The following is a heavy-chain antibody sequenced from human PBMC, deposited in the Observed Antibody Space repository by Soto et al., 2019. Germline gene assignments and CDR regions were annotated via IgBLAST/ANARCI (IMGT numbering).Heavy chain of an antibody. D-gene: IGHD3-3*02. CDR1: GDSISSSNSH. CDR3: VRYDRINMKPYSPEGFHI. J-gene: IGHJ3*02. CDR2: VYYGGAIFYSGNI. Sequence: PSEILSLTCTVSGDSISSSNSHWGWTRQPPGKGLEYIGSVYYGGAIFYSGNIYYNPSLKSRVTISVDTSKNQFSLRLSSVTAADTGVYYCVRYDRINMKPYSPEGFHIWGQGTMVTVSS. V-gene: IGHV4-39*01.